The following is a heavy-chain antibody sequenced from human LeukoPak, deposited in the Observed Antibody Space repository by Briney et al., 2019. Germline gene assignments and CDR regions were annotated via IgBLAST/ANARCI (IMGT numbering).Heavy chain of an antibody. CDR1: GFTFSSYW. J-gene: IGHJ4*02. D-gene: IGHD3/OR15-3a*01. CDR2: IKQDGSEK. V-gene: IGHV3-7*01. Sequence: RGSLRLSCAASGFTFSSYWMSWVRQAPGKRLEWVANIKQDGSEKYYVDSVKGRFTISRDNAKNSLYLQMNSLRVEDTAVYYCARDPRDMISVYWGQGTLVTVSS. CDR3: ARDPRDMISVY.